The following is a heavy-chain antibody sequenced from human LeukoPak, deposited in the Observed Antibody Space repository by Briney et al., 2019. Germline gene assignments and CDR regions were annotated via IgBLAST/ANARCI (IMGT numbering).Heavy chain of an antibody. D-gene: IGHD6-19*01. V-gene: IGHV3-7*03. CDR3: VKNDGWFHLAQ. J-gene: IGHJ4*02. CDR1: GFTFNRCW. Sequence: GGSLRLSCVVSGFTFNRCWMDWVRQAPGKGLEWVGHIKTDGSETYYLDSLKGRISISRDNTNNALYLQMNSLRVEDTAIYYCVKNDGWFHLAQWGQGTLVTVSS. CDR2: IKTDGSET.